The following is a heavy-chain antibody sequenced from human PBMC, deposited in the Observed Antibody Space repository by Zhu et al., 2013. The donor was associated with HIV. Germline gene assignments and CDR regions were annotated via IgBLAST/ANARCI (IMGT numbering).Heavy chain of an antibody. CDR2: MNPNSGNT. J-gene: IGHJ4*02. CDR1: GYTFTSYD. CDR3: ARATLPYYYDSSGYYSPLDY. D-gene: IGHD3-22*01. V-gene: IGHV1-8*01. Sequence: QVQLVQSGAEVKKPGASVKVSCKASGYTFTSYDINWVRQATGQGLEWMGWMNPNSGNTGYAQKFQGRVTMTRNTSISTAYMDLSSLTSEDTAVYYCARATLPYYYDSSGYYSPLDYWGQGTLVTVSS.